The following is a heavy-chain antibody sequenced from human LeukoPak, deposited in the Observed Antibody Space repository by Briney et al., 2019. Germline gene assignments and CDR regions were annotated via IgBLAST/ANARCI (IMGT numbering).Heavy chain of an antibody. D-gene: IGHD3-22*01. V-gene: IGHV1-69*13. CDR1: GGTFSS. CDR3: AKAPPKKSYYYDSSGYPYYMDV. J-gene: IGHJ6*03. Sequence: GASVKVSCKASGGTFSSITWVRQAPGQGLEWMGGIIPMFGTTNYAQKFQGRVTITADESTSTAYMELSSLRSEDTAVYYCAKAPPKKSYYYDSSGYPYYMDVWGKGTTVTVSS. CDR2: IIPMFGTT.